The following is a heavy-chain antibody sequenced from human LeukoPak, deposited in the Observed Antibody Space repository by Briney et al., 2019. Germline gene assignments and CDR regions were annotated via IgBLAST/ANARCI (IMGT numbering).Heavy chain of an antibody. CDR3: ARDRSYYSDTGTDY. J-gene: IGHJ4*02. CDR2: IYATGNT. D-gene: IGHD3-22*01. V-gene: IGHV4-4*07. Sequence: PSETLSLTCTVSGASISNYYWSWIRQPAGKGLEWIGRIYATGNTNYSPSLWRRVTISVDTSKNQFSLRLHSVTAADTAIYYCARDRSYYSDTGTDYWGQGALVTVSS. CDR1: GASISNYY.